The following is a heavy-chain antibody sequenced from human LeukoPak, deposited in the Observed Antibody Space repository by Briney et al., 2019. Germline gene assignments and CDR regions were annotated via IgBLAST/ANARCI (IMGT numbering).Heavy chain of an antibody. Sequence: EASVKVSCKTSGYXFTGYYLHWVRQAPGLGLEWMGRINPNTGGTKYAQKFQGRVTLTRDTSISTAFMEVTRVTSDDTAVYYCARDNRGEYYFDYWGQGTLVTVSS. CDR1: GYXFTGYY. J-gene: IGHJ4*02. V-gene: IGHV1-2*06. CDR2: INPNTGGT. CDR3: ARDNRGEYYFDY. D-gene: IGHD3-10*01.